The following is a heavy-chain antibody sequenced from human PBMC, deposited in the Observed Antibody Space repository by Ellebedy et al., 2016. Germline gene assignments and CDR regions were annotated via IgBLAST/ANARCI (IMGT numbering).Heavy chain of an antibody. J-gene: IGHJ4*02. CDR1: GFTFSSYS. V-gene: IGHV3-48*01. Sequence: GESLKISCAASGFTFSSYSMNWVRQAPGKGLEWVSYISSSSSTIYYADSVKGRFTISRDNAKNPLYLQMNSLRAEDTAVYYCARVWPDGVGADNIQLWGQGTLVTVSS. CDR3: ARVWPDGVGADNIQL. CDR2: ISSSSSTI. D-gene: IGHD1-26*01.